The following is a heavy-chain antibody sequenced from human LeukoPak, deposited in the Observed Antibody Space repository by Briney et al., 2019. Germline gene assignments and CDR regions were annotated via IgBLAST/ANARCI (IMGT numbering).Heavy chain of an antibody. CDR2: ISSSGSTI. CDR1: GFTFSDYY. J-gene: IGHJ3*02. Sequence: PGGSLRLSCAASGFTFSDYYMSWIRQAPGKGLEWVSYISSSGSTIYYADSVKGRFTISRDNAKNSLYLQMNSLRAEDTAVYYCATLGATGQSDAFDIWGQGTMVTVSS. V-gene: IGHV3-11*01. D-gene: IGHD1-26*01. CDR3: ATLGATGQSDAFDI.